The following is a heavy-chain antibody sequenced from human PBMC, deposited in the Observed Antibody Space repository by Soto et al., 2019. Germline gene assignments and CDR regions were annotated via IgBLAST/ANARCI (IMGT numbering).Heavy chain of an antibody. CDR3: ARLRRAGYCTSTTCYVGPFDY. Sequence: GESLKISCKTSEFSFTTYWIGWVRQMPGKGLEWMGIIYPGEFDTRYSPSFQGQVTISADRSISTAYLQWSSLEASDTALYYCARLRRAGYCTSTTCYVGPFDYWGQGTLVTVSS. V-gene: IGHV5-51*01. CDR1: EFSFTTYW. J-gene: IGHJ4*02. CDR2: IYPGEFDT. D-gene: IGHD2-2*01.